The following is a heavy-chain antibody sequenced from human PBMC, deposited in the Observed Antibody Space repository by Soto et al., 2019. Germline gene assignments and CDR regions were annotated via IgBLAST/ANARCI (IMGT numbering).Heavy chain of an antibody. D-gene: IGHD5-18*01. CDR3: ARDTFRAMVPYYYGMDV. CDR1: GGSISSGGYY. CDR2: IYYSGST. J-gene: IGHJ6*02. V-gene: IGHV4-31*03. Sequence: SETLSLTCTVSGGSISSGGYYWSWIRQHPGKGLEWIGYIYYSGSTYYNPSLKSRVTISVDTSKNQFSLKLSSVTAADTAVYYCARDTFRAMVPYYYGMDVWGQGTTVTVSS.